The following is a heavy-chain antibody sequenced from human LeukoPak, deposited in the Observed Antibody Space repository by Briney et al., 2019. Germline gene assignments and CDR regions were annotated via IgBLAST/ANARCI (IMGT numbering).Heavy chain of an antibody. CDR3: ARDRCSSTSCSHYYYGMDV. CDR2: ISSSSSYT. Sequence: GGSLRLSCAASGFTFSDYHMSWIRQAPGKGLEWVSYISSSSSYTNYADSVKGRFTISRDNSKNSLYLQMNSLRAEDTAVYYCARDRCSSTSCSHYYYGMDVWGQGTTVTVSS. V-gene: IGHV3-11*05. CDR1: GFTFSDYH. J-gene: IGHJ6*02. D-gene: IGHD2-2*01.